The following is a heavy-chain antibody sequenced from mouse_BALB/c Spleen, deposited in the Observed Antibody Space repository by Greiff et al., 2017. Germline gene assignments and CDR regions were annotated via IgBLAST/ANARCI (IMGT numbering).Heavy chain of an antibody. J-gene: IGHJ4*01. V-gene: IGHV5-12-1*01. CDR3: ARHGLRHYAMDY. CDR2: ISSGGGST. CDR1: GFAFSSYD. Sequence: EVQLVESGGGLVKPGGSLKLSCAASGFAFSSYDMSWVRQTPEKRLEWVAYISSGGGSTYYPDTVKGRFTISRDNAKNTLYLQMSSLKPEDTAMYYCARHGLRHYAMDYWGQGTSVTVSS. D-gene: IGHD2-4*01.